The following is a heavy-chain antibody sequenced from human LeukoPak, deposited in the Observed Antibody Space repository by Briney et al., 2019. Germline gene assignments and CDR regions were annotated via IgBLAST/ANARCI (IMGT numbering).Heavy chain of an antibody. D-gene: IGHD1-20*01. CDR3: ARQVPPQYNWNVDY. V-gene: IGHV3-74*01. CDR1: GFTFSSYW. CDR2: INSDGSST. Sequence: PGGSLRLSCAASGFTFSSYWIHWVRQAPGKGLVWVSRINSDGSSTSYADSVKGRFTISRDNAKNTLYLQMNSLRAEDTAVYYCARQVPPQYNWNVDYWGQGTLVTVSS. J-gene: IGHJ4*02.